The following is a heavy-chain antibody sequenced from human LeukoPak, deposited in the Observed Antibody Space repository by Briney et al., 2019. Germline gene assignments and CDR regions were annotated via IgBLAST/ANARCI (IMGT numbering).Heavy chain of an antibody. CDR3: AKGFRSGTYPLDY. V-gene: IGHV3-23*01. J-gene: IGHJ4*02. CDR2: ISGSGGST. D-gene: IGHD3-10*01. Sequence: GGSLRLSCAASGFTVSINYMNWVRQAPGKGLEWVSGISGSGGSTYYAGSVKGRFTISRDNSKNTLYMQMNSLRAEETAVYYCAKGFRSGTYPLDYWGQGTLVTVSS. CDR1: GFTVSINY.